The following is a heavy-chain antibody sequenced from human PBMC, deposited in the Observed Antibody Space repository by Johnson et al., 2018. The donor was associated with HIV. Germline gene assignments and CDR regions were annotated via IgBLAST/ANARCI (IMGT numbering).Heavy chain of an antibody. J-gene: IGHJ3*02. V-gene: IGHV3-30*02. CDR3: AEDLPSGWDGGDAFDI. CDR1: GFTFSSYG. CDR2: IRYDGSNT. D-gene: IGHD6-19*01. Sequence: QMLLVESGGGVVQPGGSLRLSCAASGFTFSSYGMHWVRQAPGKGLQWVAFIRYDGSNTYYADSVKGRFTISRDNSKNTLYLQVNSLRPEDTAVYYCAEDLPSGWDGGDAFDIWGQGTMVIVSS.